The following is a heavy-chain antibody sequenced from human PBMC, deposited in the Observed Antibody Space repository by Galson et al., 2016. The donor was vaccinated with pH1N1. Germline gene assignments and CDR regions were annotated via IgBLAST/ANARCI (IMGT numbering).Heavy chain of an antibody. CDR1: GYTFNRYD. V-gene: IGHV1-8*01. CDR2: MNPNSGNT. CDR3: ARSSGYYPAYFQH. Sequence: SVKVSCKASGYTFNRYDINWVRQAAGQGLGWMGWMNPNSGNTGYALKLQGRVKMTRNTSISIAYMELSSLRSEDTAVYYCARSSGYYPAYFQHWGQGTLVTVSS. J-gene: IGHJ1*01. D-gene: IGHD3-22*01.